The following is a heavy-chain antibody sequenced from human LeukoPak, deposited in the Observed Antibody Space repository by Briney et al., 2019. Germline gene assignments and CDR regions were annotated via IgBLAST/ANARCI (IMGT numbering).Heavy chain of an antibody. J-gene: IGHJ4*02. D-gene: IGHD5-12*01. Sequence: ASVKVSCKASGYTFTSYEINWVRQATGQGLEWMGWMNPDSGNTGYAPKFQGRFTMTRNTSINTAYVELSSLRSEDSAVYYCARASGYEFDHWGQGTLVSVSS. CDR2: MNPDSGNT. V-gene: IGHV1-8*01. CDR1: GYTFTSYE. CDR3: ARASGYEFDH.